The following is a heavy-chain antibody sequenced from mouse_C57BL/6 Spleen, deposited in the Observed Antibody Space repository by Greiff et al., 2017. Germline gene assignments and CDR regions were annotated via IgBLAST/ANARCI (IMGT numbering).Heavy chain of an antibody. CDR1: GYTFTSYD. Sequence: QVHVKQSGPELVKPGASVTLSCKASGYTFTSYDINWVKQRPGQGLAWLGWIYPRDGSTKYNEKFKGKATLTVDTSSSTAYMELHSLTSEDSAVYFCARLGTTIGFAYWGKGTLVTVSA. V-gene: IGHV1-85*01. CDR2: IYPRDGST. J-gene: IGHJ3*01. D-gene: IGHD2-12*01. CDR3: ARLGTTIGFAY.